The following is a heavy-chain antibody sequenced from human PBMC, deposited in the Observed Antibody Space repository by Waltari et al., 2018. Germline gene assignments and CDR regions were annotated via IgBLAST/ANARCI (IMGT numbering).Heavy chain of an antibody. J-gene: IGHJ1*01. Sequence: QLQLQESGPGLVKPSETLSLTCTVSGGSISSSSYYWGWIRQPPGTGLGWIGSIYYSGRTDTNPSLKSRVTIAVDTSKNQFSLKLSSVTAADTAVYYCALRTYYDFWSGYYAAAEYFQHWGQGTLVTVSS. V-gene: IGHV4-39*01. CDR3: ALRTYYDFWSGYYAAAEYFQH. CDR1: GGSISSSSYY. D-gene: IGHD3-3*01. CDR2: IYYSGRT.